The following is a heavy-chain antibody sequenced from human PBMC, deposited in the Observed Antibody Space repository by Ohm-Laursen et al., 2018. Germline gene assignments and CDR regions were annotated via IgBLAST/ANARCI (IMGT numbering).Heavy chain of an antibody. D-gene: IGHD5-18*01. V-gene: IGHV1-18*04. CDR2: ISAYSGNT. Sequence: ASVKVSCKASGYTFTSYYLHWVRQAPGQGLEWMGWISAYSGNTNYAQKLQGRVTMTTDTSTSTAYMELRSLRSDDTAVYYCARDKGLGYSYGYDYWGQGTLVTVSS. CDR1: GYTFTSYY. CDR3: ARDKGLGYSYGYDY. J-gene: IGHJ4*02.